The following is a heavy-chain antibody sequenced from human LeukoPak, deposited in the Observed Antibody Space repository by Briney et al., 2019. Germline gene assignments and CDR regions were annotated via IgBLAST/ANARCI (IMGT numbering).Heavy chain of an antibody. Sequence: PSKTLSLTCTVSGYSISTAFYWGWIRQPPGKGLEWIGNSYHTGTTYYNPSLKSRVTISIDTSKNQFSLNLTSVTAADTAVYYCARGYSGYDIDWGQGILVTVSS. V-gene: IGHV4-38-2*02. CDR2: SYHTGTT. CDR1: GYSISTAFY. J-gene: IGHJ4*02. CDR3: ARGYSGYDID. D-gene: IGHD5-12*01.